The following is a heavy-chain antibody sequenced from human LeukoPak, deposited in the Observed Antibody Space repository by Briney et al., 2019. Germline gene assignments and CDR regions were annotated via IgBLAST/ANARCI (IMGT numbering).Heavy chain of an antibody. CDR2: IRPDGVEK. CDR3: ARESNWNYAFDY. J-gene: IGHJ4*02. Sequence: GRSLRLSCAASGLTPSNSMMHWIRQAPGEGLEWVALIRPDGVEKFYSDSVKGRFTISRDNSKNTVYLEMTNLRAEDTAVYYCARESNWNYAFDYWGQGALATVSS. V-gene: IGHV3-33*01. CDR1: GLTPSNSM. D-gene: IGHD1-7*01.